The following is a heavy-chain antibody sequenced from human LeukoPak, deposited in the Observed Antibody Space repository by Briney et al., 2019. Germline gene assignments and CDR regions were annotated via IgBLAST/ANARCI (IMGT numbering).Heavy chain of an antibody. CDR1: GFTFSSYA. CDR2: ISGSGGST. J-gene: IGHJ4*02. CDR3: AKDSDYYGSGSYFDY. V-gene: IGHV3-23*01. D-gene: IGHD3-10*01. Sequence: SGGSLRLSCAASGFTFSSYAMSWVRQAPGKGLEWVSAISGSGGSTYCADSVKGRFTISRDNSKNTLYLQMNSLRAEDTAVYYCAKDSDYYGSGSYFDYWGQGTLVTVSS.